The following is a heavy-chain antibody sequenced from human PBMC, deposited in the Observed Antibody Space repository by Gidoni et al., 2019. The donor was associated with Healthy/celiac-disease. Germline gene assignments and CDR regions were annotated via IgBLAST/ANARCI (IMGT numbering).Heavy chain of an antibody. Sequence: APGKVLEWVPAISGSGGSTYYADSVKGRFTISRDNSTNTLYLQMKSLRAEDTAVYYCAKGYSSGWKGEYFQHWSQGTLVTVSS. CDR3: AKGYSSGWKGEYFQH. V-gene: IGHV3-23*01. CDR2: ISGSGGST. D-gene: IGHD6-19*01. J-gene: IGHJ1*01.